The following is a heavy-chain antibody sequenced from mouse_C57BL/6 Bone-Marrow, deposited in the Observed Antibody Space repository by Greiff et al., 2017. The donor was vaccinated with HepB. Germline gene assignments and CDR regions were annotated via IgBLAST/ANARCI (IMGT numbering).Heavy chain of an antibody. CDR1: GYTFTSYR. V-gene: IGHV1-55*01. CDR2: IYPGSGST. J-gene: IGHJ2*01. D-gene: IGHD5-5*01. CDR3: ARDYLVPYYFDY. Sequence: QVQLQQPGAELVKPGASVKMSCKASGYTFTSYRITWVKQRPGQGLEWIGDIYPGSGSTNYNEKFKSKATLTVDTSSSTAYMQLSSLTSEDSAVYYCARDYLVPYYFDYWGQGTTLTVSS.